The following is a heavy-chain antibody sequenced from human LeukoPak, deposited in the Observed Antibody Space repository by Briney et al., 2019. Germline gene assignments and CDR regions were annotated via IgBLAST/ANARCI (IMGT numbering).Heavy chain of an antibody. CDR3: ARVLCSSTSCFDAFDI. J-gene: IGHJ3*02. Sequence: SETLSLTCAVYGGSCSGYYWSWIRQPPGKGLERIGEINHSGSTNYNPSLKSRVTISVDTSKNQFSLKLSSVTAAHTAVCYCARVLCSSTSCFDAFDIWGQGTMVTVSS. CDR1: GGSCSGYY. CDR2: INHSGST. V-gene: IGHV4-34*01. D-gene: IGHD2-2*01.